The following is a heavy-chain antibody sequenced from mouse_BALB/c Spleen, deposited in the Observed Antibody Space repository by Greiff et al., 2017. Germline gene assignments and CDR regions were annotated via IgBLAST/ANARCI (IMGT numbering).Heavy chain of an antibody. D-gene: IGHD2-1*01. CDR1: GFTFSSYA. J-gene: IGHJ1*01. CDR2: ISSGGSYT. Sequence: EVQLQESGGGLVKPGGSLKLSCAASGFTFSSYAMSWVRQSPEKRLEWVAEISSGGSYTYYPDTVTGRFTISRDNAKNTLYLEMSSLRSEDTAMYYCARNYPRYFDVWGAGTTVTVSS. CDR3: ARNYPRYFDV. V-gene: IGHV5-9-4*01.